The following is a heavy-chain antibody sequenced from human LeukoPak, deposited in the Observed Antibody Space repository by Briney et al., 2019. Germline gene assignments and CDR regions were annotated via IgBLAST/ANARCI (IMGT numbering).Heavy chain of an antibody. CDR3: AKWGDYDILTGYYDSDY. CDR1: GFTFSNYA. J-gene: IGHJ4*02. CDR2: IVGSGGST. Sequence: GGPLRLSCAAPGFTFSNYAMSWVRQAPGKGLEWVSAIVGSGGSTYYADSVKGRFTISRDNPKNTLYLQMNSLRAEDTAVYYCAKWGDYDILTGYYDSDYWGQGTLVTVSS. D-gene: IGHD3-9*01. V-gene: IGHV3-23*01.